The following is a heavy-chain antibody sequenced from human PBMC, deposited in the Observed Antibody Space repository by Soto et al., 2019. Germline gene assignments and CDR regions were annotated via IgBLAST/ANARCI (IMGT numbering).Heavy chain of an antibody. V-gene: IGHV3-33*01. CDR3: ARGGYSYGYDY. Sequence: QVQLVESGGGVVQPGRSLRLSCAASGFTFSSYGMHWVRQAPGKGLEWLAVIWYDGSNKYYADSVKGRFTISRDNSKNTLYLQMNSLRAEDTAVYYCARGGYSYGYDYWGQGTLVTVSS. J-gene: IGHJ4*02. CDR2: IWYDGSNK. CDR1: GFTFSSYG. D-gene: IGHD5-18*01.